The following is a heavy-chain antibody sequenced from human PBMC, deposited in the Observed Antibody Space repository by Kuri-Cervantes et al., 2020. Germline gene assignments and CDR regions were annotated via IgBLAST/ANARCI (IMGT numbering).Heavy chain of an antibody. CDR1: GFTFSSYS. J-gene: IGHJ1*01. V-gene: IGHV3-48*02. D-gene: IGHD3-10*01. CDR2: ISSSSSTI. Sequence: GESLRLSCAASGFTFSSYSMNWVRQAPGKGLEWVSYISSSSSTIYYADSVKGRFTISRDNAKNSLYLQMNSLRDEDTAVYYCARDQYYYGSGSSLFQHWGQGTLVTVSS. CDR3: ARDQYYYGSGSSLFQH.